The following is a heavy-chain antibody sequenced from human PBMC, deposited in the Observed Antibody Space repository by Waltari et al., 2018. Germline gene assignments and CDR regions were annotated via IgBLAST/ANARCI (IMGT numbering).Heavy chain of an antibody. Sequence: QVQLVESGGGVVQPGGSLRLSCAASGFTFSSYGMHWVRQAPGKGLEWVAFIRYDGSNKYYADSVKGRFTISRDNSKNTLYLQMNSLRAEDTAVYYCAKGGDHIPGYSSGWYLVYWGQGTLVTVSS. CDR1: GFTFSSYG. CDR3: AKGGDHIPGYSSGWYLVY. V-gene: IGHV3-30*02. J-gene: IGHJ4*02. CDR2: IRYDGSNK. D-gene: IGHD6-19*01.